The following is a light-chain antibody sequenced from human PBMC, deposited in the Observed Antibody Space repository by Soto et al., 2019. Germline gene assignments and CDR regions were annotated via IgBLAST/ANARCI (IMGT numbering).Light chain of an antibody. Sequence: DIQMTQSPSSLSASVGDRVTITCQASQDISNYLNWYQQKPGKAPKLLIYDESNLETGVPSRFSGSGSGTDFTFPISSLQPEDIATYYCQQYDNLSTFGPGTKVDIK. CDR3: QQYDNLST. J-gene: IGKJ3*01. CDR1: QDISNY. CDR2: DES. V-gene: IGKV1-33*01.